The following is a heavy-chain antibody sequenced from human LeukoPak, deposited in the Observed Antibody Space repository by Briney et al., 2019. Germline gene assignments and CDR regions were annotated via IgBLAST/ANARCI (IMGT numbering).Heavy chain of an antibody. Sequence: GGSLRLSCAASGFTFDDYAMHWVRQAPGKGLEWVSGISWNSGSIGYADSVKGRFTTSRDNAKNSLYLQMNSLRAEDTALYYCAKDIMARRYGDANWFDPWGQGTLVTVSS. CDR2: ISWNSGSI. CDR1: GFTFDDYA. J-gene: IGHJ5*02. V-gene: IGHV3-9*01. D-gene: IGHD4-17*01. CDR3: AKDIMARRYGDANWFDP.